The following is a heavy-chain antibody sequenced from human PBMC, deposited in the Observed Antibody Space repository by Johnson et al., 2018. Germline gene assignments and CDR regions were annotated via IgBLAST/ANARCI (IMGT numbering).Heavy chain of an antibody. Sequence: QVQLVESGGGVVQPGRSLRLSCAASGFTFRSSAMEWVRQAPGKGLEWVAFISYDGSSEDYAGSVKGRFTISRDNSNKMMYLEMNSTRDEDTAVYYCVRAAEPKVVVTSYYYGMDVWGQGTTVTVSS. CDR2: ISYDGSSE. CDR1: GFTFRSSA. V-gene: IGHV3-30-3*01. J-gene: IGHJ6*02. D-gene: IGHD2-15*01. CDR3: VRAAEPKVVVTSYYYGMDV.